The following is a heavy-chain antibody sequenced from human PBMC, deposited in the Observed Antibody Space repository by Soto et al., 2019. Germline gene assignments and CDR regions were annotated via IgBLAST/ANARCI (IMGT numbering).Heavy chain of an antibody. CDR2: ISGSGTTI. CDR3: ARDERLIAAAGPFDY. Sequence: GGSLRLSCAASGFTFSSYSMNWVRQAPGKGLEWVSYISGSGTTIYYADSVKGRFTVSRDNAKNSLYLQMNSLRAEDMAVYYCARDERLIAAAGPFDYWGQGTLVTVSS. V-gene: IGHV3-48*01. CDR1: GFTFSSYS. J-gene: IGHJ4*02. D-gene: IGHD6-13*01.